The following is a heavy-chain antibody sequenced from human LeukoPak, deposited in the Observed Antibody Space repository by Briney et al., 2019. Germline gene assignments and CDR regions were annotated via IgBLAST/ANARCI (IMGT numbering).Heavy chain of an antibody. CDR1: GFTFSSYS. CDR2: ISSSSSYI. Sequence: PGGSLRLSCAASGFTFSSYSMNWVRQAPGKGLEWVSSISSSSSYIYYADSVKGRFTISRENAKNSLYLQMNSLRAEDTAVYYCASHVESPYDSSVYYSYWGQGTLVTVSS. D-gene: IGHD3-22*01. CDR3: ASHVESPYDSSVYYSY. J-gene: IGHJ4*02. V-gene: IGHV3-21*01.